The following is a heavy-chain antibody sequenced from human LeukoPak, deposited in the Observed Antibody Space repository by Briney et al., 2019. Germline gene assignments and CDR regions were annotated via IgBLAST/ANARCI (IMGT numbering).Heavy chain of an antibody. CDR3: AREDPQTTVPEGMDV. Sequence: SETLSLTCTVSGGSISYYYWSWIRQSPGKGLEWIGYIYYSGTTNYNPSLKSRVTISVDTSKNQFTLQLRSVAAADTAVYYCAREDPQTTVPEGMDVWGQGTTVTVSS. D-gene: IGHD4-17*01. V-gene: IGHV4-59*01. CDR2: IYYSGTT. J-gene: IGHJ6*02. CDR1: GGSISYYY.